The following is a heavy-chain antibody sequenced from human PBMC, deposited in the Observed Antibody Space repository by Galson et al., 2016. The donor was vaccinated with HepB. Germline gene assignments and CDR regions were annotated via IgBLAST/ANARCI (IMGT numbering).Heavy chain of an antibody. CDR1: GGSISSYY. CDR3: ARAPETAMTESWYFDL. J-gene: IGHJ2*01. D-gene: IGHD5-18*01. Sequence: SETLSLTCTVSGGSISSYYWSWIRQPPGKGLEWIGYIYNSGSTNYNPSLKSRVTISVDTSENQFSLKLSSVTTAYTAVYYCARAPETAMTESWYFDLWGRGTLVTVSS. CDR2: IYNSGST. V-gene: IGHV4-59*01.